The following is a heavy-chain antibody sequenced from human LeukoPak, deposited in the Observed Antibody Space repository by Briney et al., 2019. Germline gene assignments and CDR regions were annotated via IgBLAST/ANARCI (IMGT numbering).Heavy chain of an antibody. CDR3: SRGWDACKLGNY. CDR2: IHPHGTM. CDR1: DESISSSSYY. Sequence: PSETLSLTCTVSDESISSSSYYWGWIRQSPGKGLEWIGTIHPHGTMFYNPSLESRVTISVDKSKRLFSLKLRSVAAADTAVYHCSRGWDACKLGNYWGQGSLVPVPS. V-gene: IGHV4-39*01. J-gene: IGHJ4*02. D-gene: IGHD1-26*01.